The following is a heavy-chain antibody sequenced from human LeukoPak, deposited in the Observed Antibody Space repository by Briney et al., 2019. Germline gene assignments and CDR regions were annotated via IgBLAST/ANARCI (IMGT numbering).Heavy chain of an antibody. V-gene: IGHV4-34*01. J-gene: IGHJ4*02. CDR2: INHSGST. CDR3: ARQRDILTGYYEGPTFDY. Sequence: PGGSLRLSCAASGFSFSSYSMSWIRQPPGKGLEWIGEINHSGSTNYNPSLKSRVTISVDTSKNQFSLKLSSVTAADTAVYYCARQRDILTGYYEGPTFDYWGQGTLVTVSS. D-gene: IGHD3-9*01. CDR1: GFSFSSYS.